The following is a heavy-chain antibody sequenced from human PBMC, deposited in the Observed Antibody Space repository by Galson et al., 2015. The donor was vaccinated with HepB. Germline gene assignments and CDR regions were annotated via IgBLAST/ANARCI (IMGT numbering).Heavy chain of an antibody. CDR2: ISGRDSSA. Sequence: SLRLSCAASGFAFDYYAMTWVRQAPGKGLEWVSAISGRDSSAYYADSVKGRFTISRDNSKSTLYLQMNSLRAEDTAVYYCAKDGTGWGDGYFDYWGQGSLVTVSS. V-gene: IGHV3-23*01. CDR3: AKDGTGWGDGYFDY. D-gene: IGHD3/OR15-3a*01. CDR1: GFAFDYYA. J-gene: IGHJ4*02.